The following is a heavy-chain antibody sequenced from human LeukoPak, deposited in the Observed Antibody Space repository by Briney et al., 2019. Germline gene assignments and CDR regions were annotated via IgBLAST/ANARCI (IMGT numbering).Heavy chain of an antibody. CDR3: ARIGYSSSWYGYYYYYYMDV. CDR1: GYAFITYY. CDR2: INPSGGGT. D-gene: IGHD6-13*01. Sequence: GASVKVSCKASGYAFITYYIYWVRQAPGQGLECVGIINPSGGGTNYAQKFQDRVTVTTDMSTTTAYMELSSLRSEDTAVYYCARIGYSSSWYGYYYYYYMDVWGKGTTVTISS. J-gene: IGHJ6*03. V-gene: IGHV1-46*01.